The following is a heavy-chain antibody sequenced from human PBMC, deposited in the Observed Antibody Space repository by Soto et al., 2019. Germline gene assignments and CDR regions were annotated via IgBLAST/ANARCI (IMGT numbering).Heavy chain of an antibody. D-gene: IGHD3-10*02. J-gene: IGHJ5*02. Sequence: PGGSLRLSCAASGFTVSSYSMNWVRQAPGKGLEWVSYISSSSSTIYYADSVKGRFTISRDNAKNSLYLQMNSLRAEDTAVYYCARASGNYVLLGAHNWFDPWGQGTLVTVSS. CDR1: GFTVSSYS. V-gene: IGHV3-48*01. CDR3: ARASGNYVLLGAHNWFDP. CDR2: ISSSSSTI.